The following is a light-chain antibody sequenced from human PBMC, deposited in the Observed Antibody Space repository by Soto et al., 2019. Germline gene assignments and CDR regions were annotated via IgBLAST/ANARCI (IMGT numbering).Light chain of an antibody. CDR2: QDS. Sequence: SNELTQPPSVSVSPGQTASITCSGDKLGDKYACWYQQKPGQSPVLVIYQDSKRPSGIPERFSGSNSGNTATLTISGTQAMDEADYYCQAWDSGYVFGTGTKVTVL. CDR3: QAWDSGYV. V-gene: IGLV3-1*01. J-gene: IGLJ1*01. CDR1: KLGDKY.